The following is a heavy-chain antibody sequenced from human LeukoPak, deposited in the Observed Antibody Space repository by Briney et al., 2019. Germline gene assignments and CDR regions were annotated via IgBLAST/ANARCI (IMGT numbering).Heavy chain of an antibody. Sequence: GGSLRLSCAASRFTFSSYWMSWVRQAPGKGLEWVANIKQDGREKYYVDSVRGRFTISRDNAKNSLYLQMNSLRAEDTAVYSCARFSNYYVSGSNGWAFDMWGQGTMVTVSS. CDR2: IKQDGREK. CDR1: RFTFSSYW. D-gene: IGHD3-10*01. J-gene: IGHJ3*02. CDR3: ARFSNYYVSGSNGWAFDM. V-gene: IGHV3-7*04.